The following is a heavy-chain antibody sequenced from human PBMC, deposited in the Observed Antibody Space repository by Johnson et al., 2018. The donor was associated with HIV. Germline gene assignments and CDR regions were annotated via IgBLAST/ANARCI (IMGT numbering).Heavy chain of an antibody. CDR3: AKDLFYDPHAFDI. J-gene: IGHJ3*02. CDR2: ISSSGSTR. CDR1: GFTFSDYY. D-gene: IGHD2/OR15-2a*01. Sequence: QMQLVESGGGLVKPGGSLRLSCAASGFTFSDYYMSWIRQAPGKGLEWVSYISSSGSTRYYADSVKGRFTISTDNAKNSLYLQMHSLRAEDTALYYCAKDLFYDPHAFDIWGQGTMVTVSS. V-gene: IGHV3-11*01.